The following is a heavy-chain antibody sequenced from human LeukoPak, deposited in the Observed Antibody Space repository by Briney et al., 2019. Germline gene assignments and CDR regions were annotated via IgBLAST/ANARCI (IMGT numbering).Heavy chain of an antibody. CDR3: ARAPWNWGWSDYFDY. V-gene: IGHV1-69*04. D-gene: IGHD7-27*01. Sequence: SVKVSCKASGYTFTSYAISWVRQAPGQGLEWMGRIIPILGIANYAQKFQGRVTITADKSTSTAYMELSSLRSEDTAVYYCARAPWNWGWSDYFDYSGQGTLVTVSS. CDR1: GYTFTSYA. CDR2: IIPILGIA. J-gene: IGHJ4*02.